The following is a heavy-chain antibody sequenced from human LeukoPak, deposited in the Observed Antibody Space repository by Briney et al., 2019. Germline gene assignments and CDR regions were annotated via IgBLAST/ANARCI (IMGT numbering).Heavy chain of an antibody. J-gene: IGHJ4*02. CDR3: ARDSYYGGSFDY. CDR1: GYTFTSYG. Sequence: ASVKVSCKASGYTFTSYGITWVRQAPGQGLEWMGWISAYNGNTNYAQKLQGRVTMTTDTSTSTAYMELRSLRSDDTAVYYCARDSYYGGSFDYWGQGTLVTVSS. CDR2: ISAYNGNT. D-gene: IGHD4-23*01. V-gene: IGHV1-18*01.